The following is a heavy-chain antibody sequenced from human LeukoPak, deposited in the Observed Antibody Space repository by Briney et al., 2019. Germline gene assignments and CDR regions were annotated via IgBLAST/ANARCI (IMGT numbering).Heavy chain of an antibody. CDR1: GFIFSGDW. D-gene: IGHD4-23*01. J-gene: IGHJ4*02. CDR3: ARGLRWPDF. Sequence: GGSLRLSCAASGFIFSGDWMNWVRQAPGKGLEWVANIKQDGSEKYYVASVKGRFTISRDNAKNSLYLQMNSLRADDTAVYYCARGLRWPDFGGQGTLVTVSS. V-gene: IGHV3-7*03. CDR2: IKQDGSEK.